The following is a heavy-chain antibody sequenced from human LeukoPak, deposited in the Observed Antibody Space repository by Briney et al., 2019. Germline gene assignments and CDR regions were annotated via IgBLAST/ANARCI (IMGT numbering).Heavy chain of an antibody. CDR2: IFSGGNT. D-gene: IGHD1-26*01. CDR1: GFTVSSNY. Sequence: GGSLRLSCAASGFTVSSNYMSWVRQAPGKGLERVSVIFSGGNTYYADSVKGRFTISRDNSKNTLYLQMSSLRAEDTAVYYCARTLVGAIPFDYWGQGTLVTVSS. J-gene: IGHJ4*02. CDR3: ARTLVGAIPFDY. V-gene: IGHV3-53*01.